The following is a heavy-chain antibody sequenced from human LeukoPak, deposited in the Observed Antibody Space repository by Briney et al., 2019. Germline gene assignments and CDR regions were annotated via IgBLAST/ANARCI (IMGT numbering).Heavy chain of an antibody. CDR2: IYHSGST. Sequence: SETLSLTCAVSGYSISSGYYWGWIRQPPGKGLEWIGSIYHSGSTYYNPSLKSRVTISVDTSKNQFSPKLSSVTAADTAVYYCASHSSGWSARFDPWGQGTLVTVSS. D-gene: IGHD6-19*01. J-gene: IGHJ5*02. V-gene: IGHV4-38-2*01. CDR3: ASHSSGWSARFDP. CDR1: GYSISSGYY.